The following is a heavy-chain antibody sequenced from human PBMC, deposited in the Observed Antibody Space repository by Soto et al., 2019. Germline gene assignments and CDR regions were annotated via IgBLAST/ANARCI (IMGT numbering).Heavy chain of an antibody. CDR2: ISPFTGDT. CDR1: GYTFTNYG. J-gene: IGHJ4*02. Sequence: ASVKVSCKASGYTFTNYGINWVRQAPGQGLEWMGWISPFTGDTHYTQSLQGRITMATDTSTSTAYMELRSLRSADTAVYYCARSCSGGSCHSAYWGQGTLVTVSS. D-gene: IGHD2-15*01. CDR3: ARSCSGGSCHSAY. V-gene: IGHV1-18*04.